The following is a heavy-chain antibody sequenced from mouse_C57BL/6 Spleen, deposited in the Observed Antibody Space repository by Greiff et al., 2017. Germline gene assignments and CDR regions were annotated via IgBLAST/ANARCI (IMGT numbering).Heavy chain of an antibody. Sequence: QVQLQQPGAELVKPGASVKLSCKASGYTFTSYWMHWVKQRPGQGLEWIGMIHPNSGSTNYNEKFKSKATLTVDKSSSTAYMPLSSLTSEDSAVYYCARAPRVYYFDYWGQGTTLTVYS. CDR1: GYTFTSYW. CDR2: IHPNSGST. J-gene: IGHJ2*01. V-gene: IGHV1-64*01. CDR3: ARAPRVYYFDY.